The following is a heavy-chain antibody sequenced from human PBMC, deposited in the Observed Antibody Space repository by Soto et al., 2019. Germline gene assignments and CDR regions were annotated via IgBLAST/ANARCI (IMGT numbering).Heavy chain of an antibody. D-gene: IGHD5-12*01. CDR2: IYYSGST. J-gene: IGHJ4*02. CDR1: GGSISSYY. CDR3: ARDPTDGYNFKASDY. Sequence: PSETLSLTCTVSGGSISSYYWSWIRQPPGKGLEWIGYIYYSGSTNYNPSHKSRVTISVDTSKNQFSLKLSSVTAADTAVYYCARDPTDGYNFKASDYWGQGTLVTVSS. V-gene: IGHV4-59*12.